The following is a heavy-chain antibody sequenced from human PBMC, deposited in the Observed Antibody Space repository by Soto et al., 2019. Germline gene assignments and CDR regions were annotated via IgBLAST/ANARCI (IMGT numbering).Heavy chain of an antibody. CDR2: IIPIFGTA. D-gene: IGHD1-26*01. J-gene: IGHJ6*02. CDR1: GGTFSSYA. V-gene: IGHV1-69*12. CDR3: GSLSGGYYGMDA. Sequence: QVQLVQSGAEVKKPGSSVKVSCKASGGTFSSYAISWVRQAPGQGVEWMGGIIPIFGTANYAQKFQGRVTSTAAASTSTAYMELRSLRSDDTAVYYCGSLSGGYYGMDAWGQGTTVTVSS.